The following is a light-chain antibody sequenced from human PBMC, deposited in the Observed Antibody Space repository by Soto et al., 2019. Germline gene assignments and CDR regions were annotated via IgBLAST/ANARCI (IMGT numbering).Light chain of an antibody. V-gene: IGLV2-8*01. Sequence: QSVLTQPPSASGSPGQSVTISCTGTSRDIGSYNFVSWYQHHPGKAPKVIIYEVTKRPSGVPPRFSGSKSGNTAPLTVSGLQAEDEADYYCSSYAGANSLLGGGTKLTVL. J-gene: IGLJ2*01. CDR1: SRDIGSYNF. CDR2: EVT. CDR3: SSYAGANSL.